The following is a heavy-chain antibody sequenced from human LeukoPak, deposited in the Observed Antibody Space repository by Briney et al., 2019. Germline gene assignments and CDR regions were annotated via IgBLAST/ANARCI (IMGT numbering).Heavy chain of an antibody. CDR1: GGSFSGYY. J-gene: IGHJ4*02. CDR2: INHSGST. Sequence: SETLSLTCAVDGGSFSGYYWSWNHQSPGKGLEWIGEINHSGSTNYNPSLKSRVTISVDTSRYQFSLKLTSVTAADTAIYYCARHSDWQWLVQDYWGQGTLVTVSS. V-gene: IGHV4-34*01. D-gene: IGHD6-19*01. CDR3: ARHSDWQWLVQDY.